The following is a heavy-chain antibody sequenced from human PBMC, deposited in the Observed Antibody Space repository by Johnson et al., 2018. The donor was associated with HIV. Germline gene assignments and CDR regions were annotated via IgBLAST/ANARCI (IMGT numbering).Heavy chain of an antibody. J-gene: IGHJ3*02. CDR2: IHSGGST. CDR1: GFTVRSNH. CDR3: AREDSAFDI. V-gene: IGHV3-53*01. Sequence: VQLVESGGGLIQPGGSLRLSCAASGFTVRSNHISWVRQTPGKGLEWVSVIHSGGSTYYADSVKGRFTISRDNSKNTLYLQMNSLRAEDTAVYYCAREDSAFDIWGQGTMVTVSS.